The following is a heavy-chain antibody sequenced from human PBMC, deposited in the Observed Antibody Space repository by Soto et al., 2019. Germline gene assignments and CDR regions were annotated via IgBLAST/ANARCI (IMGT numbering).Heavy chain of an antibody. Sequence: ASVKVSCKASGGTFNSYTISWVRQAPGQGLEWMGRIIPILGIANYAQKFQGRVTITADKSTSTAYMELSSLRSEDTAMYYCARNMGVVVPAAKGNYYYYYMDVWGKGTTVTVSS. CDR3: ARNMGVVVPAAKGNYYYYYMDV. J-gene: IGHJ6*03. V-gene: IGHV1-69*02. D-gene: IGHD2-2*01. CDR1: GGTFNSYT. CDR2: IIPILGIA.